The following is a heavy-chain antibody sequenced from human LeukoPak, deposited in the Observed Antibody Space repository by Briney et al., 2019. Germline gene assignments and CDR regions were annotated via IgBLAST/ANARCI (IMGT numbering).Heavy chain of an antibody. CDR2: ISASGGST. Sequence: GGSLRLSCAASGLTFSRYAMSWVRQAPGKGLEWVSAISASGGSTYYADSVKGRFTISRDNSKNTLYLQMNSLRVEDTAVCYCAKEVYYFDTSGLYSFAFDIWGQGTMVTVPS. V-gene: IGHV3-23*01. CDR3: AKEVYYFDTSGLYSFAFDI. CDR1: GLTFSRYA. D-gene: IGHD3-22*01. J-gene: IGHJ3*02.